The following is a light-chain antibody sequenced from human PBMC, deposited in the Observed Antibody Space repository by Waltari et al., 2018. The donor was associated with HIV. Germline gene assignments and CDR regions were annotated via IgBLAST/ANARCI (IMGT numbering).Light chain of an antibody. CDR2: LAS. CDR1: QSVSSN. J-gene: IGKJ5*01. Sequence: EIVMTQSPATLSVSPGERATLSCRASQSVSSNLAWYQQKPGQAPRLLIYLASTRATGIPAMFSGSGSGTEFTLTISSLQSEDFAVYYCQQYNYWPPITFGQGTRLEIK. V-gene: IGKV3-15*01. CDR3: QQYNYWPPIT.